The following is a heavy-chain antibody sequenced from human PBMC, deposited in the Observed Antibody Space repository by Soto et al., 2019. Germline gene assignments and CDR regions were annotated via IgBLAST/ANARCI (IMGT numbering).Heavy chain of an antibody. Sequence: LRLSCAASNFTFSYAWMSWVRQAPGKGLEWVGRIKSTAYGGTTDYAAPVKGRVTISRDDSKNTLYLQMNSLRTEDTARYYCTTDDTSGYYSHYWGQGTLVTVSS. CDR1: NFTFSYAW. D-gene: IGHD3-22*01. CDR3: TTDDTSGYYSHY. V-gene: IGHV3-15*01. CDR2: IKSTAYGGTT. J-gene: IGHJ4*02.